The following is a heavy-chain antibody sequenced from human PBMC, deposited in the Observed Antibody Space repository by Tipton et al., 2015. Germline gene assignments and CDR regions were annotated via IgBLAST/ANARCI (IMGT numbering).Heavy chain of an antibody. Sequence: QVQLVQSGAEVKKPGASVKVSCKASGYTFTSYSIHWVRQAPGQGLEWMGIINPSDGSTTYAQRFQGRVTMTRDTSTTTVYMELSSLRSEDTAVYYCARGDDYGTNSVDFWGLGTLVTVSS. CDR1: GYTFTSYS. J-gene: IGHJ4*02. CDR3: ARGDDYGTNSVDF. CDR2: INPSDGST. V-gene: IGHV1-46*01. D-gene: IGHD4-23*01.